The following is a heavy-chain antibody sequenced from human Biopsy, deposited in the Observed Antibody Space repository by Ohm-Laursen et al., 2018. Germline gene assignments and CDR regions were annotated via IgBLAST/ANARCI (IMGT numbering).Heavy chain of an antibody. Sequence: SSVKVSCKASGYTFTNYDINWVRQAPGQGPEWMGWVNPNSGNTGYAQKFQGRVAMTRSTSISTAYMELSSLTSEDTAVYYCAREPFGQQLGPFDYWGQGALVIVSS. CDR2: VNPNSGNT. CDR1: GYTFTNYD. V-gene: IGHV1-8*01. J-gene: IGHJ4*02. CDR3: AREPFGQQLGPFDY. D-gene: IGHD6-13*01.